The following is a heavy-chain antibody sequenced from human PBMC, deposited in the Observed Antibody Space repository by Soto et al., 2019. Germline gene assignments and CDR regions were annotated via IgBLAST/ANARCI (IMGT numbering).Heavy chain of an antibody. D-gene: IGHD1-26*01. CDR2: IYPGDSDT. V-gene: IGHV5-51*01. CDR3: ARPPYSASYYYFDQ. J-gene: IGHJ4*02. Sequence: GESLKISCNASGYSFTIYWIGWVRQMPGKGLEWMGIIYPGDSDTIYSPSFQGQVTISADKSISTAYLQWNSLKASDTAMYYYARPPYSASYYYFDQWGQGTPVTVSS. CDR1: GYSFTIYW.